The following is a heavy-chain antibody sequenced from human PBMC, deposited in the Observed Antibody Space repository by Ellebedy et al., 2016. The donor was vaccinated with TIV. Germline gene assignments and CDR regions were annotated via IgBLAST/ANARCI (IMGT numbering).Heavy chain of an antibody. Sequence: ASVKVSXXASGYTFTGYYMHWVRQAPGQGLEWMGIINPSGGSTSYAQKFQGRVTMTRDTSTSTVYMELSSLRSEDTAVYYCARVPFSGAFDIWGQGTMVTVSS. J-gene: IGHJ3*02. V-gene: IGHV1-46*01. CDR2: INPSGGST. CDR1: GYTFTGYY. CDR3: ARVPFSGAFDI.